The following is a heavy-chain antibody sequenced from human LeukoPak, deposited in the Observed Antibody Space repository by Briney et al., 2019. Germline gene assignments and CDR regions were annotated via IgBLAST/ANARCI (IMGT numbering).Heavy chain of an antibody. Sequence: GESLKISCKGSEYSLTTYWIGWVRQMPGKGLEWMGIIYPGDSDTRYSPSFQGQVTISADKFISTAYLQWSSLRSEDTAVYYCARGYYDIRQGMDVWGQGTTVTVSS. CDR2: IYPGDSDT. CDR1: EYSLTTYW. J-gene: IGHJ6*02. CDR3: ARGYYDIRQGMDV. D-gene: IGHD3-22*01. V-gene: IGHV5-51*01.